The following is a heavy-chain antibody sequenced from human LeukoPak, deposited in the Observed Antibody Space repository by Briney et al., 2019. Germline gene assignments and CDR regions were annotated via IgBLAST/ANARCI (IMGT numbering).Heavy chain of an antibody. CDR3: ARQDYYDSSGPNDY. V-gene: IGHV1-18*01. Sequence: ASVKVSCKASGYTFTSYGISWVRQAPGQGLEWMGWISAYNGNTNYAQKLQGRVTMTTDTSTSTAYTELRSLRSDDTAVYYCARQDYYDSSGPNDYWGQGTLVTVSS. CDR2: ISAYNGNT. CDR1: GYTFTSYG. D-gene: IGHD3-22*01. J-gene: IGHJ4*02.